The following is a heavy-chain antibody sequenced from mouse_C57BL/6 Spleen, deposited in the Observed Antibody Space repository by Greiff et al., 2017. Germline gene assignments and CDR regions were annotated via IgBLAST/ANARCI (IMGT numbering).Heavy chain of an antibody. CDR3: SRHDSSVYYFDY. V-gene: IGHV5-9*01. D-gene: IGHD3-2*02. CDR1: GFTFSSYT. Sequence: EVHLVESGGGLVKPGGSLKLSCAASGFTFSSYTMSWVRQTPAKRLEWVATISGGGGNTYYPDSVKGRFTISRDNATNTLYLQMSSLRSEDTALYYCSRHDSSVYYFDYWGQGTTLTVSS. CDR2: ISGGGGNT. J-gene: IGHJ2*01.